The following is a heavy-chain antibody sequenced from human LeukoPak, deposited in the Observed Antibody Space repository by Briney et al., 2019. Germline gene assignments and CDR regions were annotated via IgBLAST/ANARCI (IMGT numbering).Heavy chain of an antibody. V-gene: IGHV1-69*13. CDR1: GGTFSSYA. CDR3: ARDLVVVVPAAIRAWDCYYMDV. J-gene: IGHJ6*03. Sequence: GASVEVSCKASGGTFSSYAISWVRQAPGQGLEWMGGIIPIFGTANYAQKFQGRVTITADESTSTAYMELSSLRSEDTAVYYCARDLVVVVPAAIRAWDCYYMDVWGKGTTVTVSS. CDR2: IIPIFGTA. D-gene: IGHD2-2*02.